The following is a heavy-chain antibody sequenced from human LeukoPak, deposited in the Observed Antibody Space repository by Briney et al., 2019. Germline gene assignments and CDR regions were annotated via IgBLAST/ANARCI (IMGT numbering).Heavy chain of an antibody. CDR3: ARARRDGYNSVGFQH. D-gene: IGHD5-24*01. J-gene: IGHJ1*01. CDR2: ISSNGGST. V-gene: IGHV3-64*01. Sequence: GGSLRLSCAASGFTFSSYVMHWVRQAPGKGLEYVSAISSNGGSTYYANSVKGRFTISRDNSKNTLYLQMNSLRAEDTAVYYCARARRDGYNSVGFQHWGQGTLVTVSS. CDR1: GFTFSSYV.